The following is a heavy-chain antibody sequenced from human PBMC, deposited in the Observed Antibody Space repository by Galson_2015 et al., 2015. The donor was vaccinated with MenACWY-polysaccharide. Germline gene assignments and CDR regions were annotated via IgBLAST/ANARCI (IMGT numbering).Heavy chain of an antibody. D-gene: IGHD6-13*01. J-gene: IGHJ4*02. Sequence: SLRISCAASGFSFRGNGMHWVRQAPGKGLEWVALIRNDEISKHYIDAVKGRFSISRDNSKNTLYLQMHTLRHEDTAVYYCERNPSRLDIAAASNWGQGALVTGSS. CDR2: IRNDEISK. V-gene: IGHV3-30*02. CDR1: GFSFRGNG. CDR3: ERNPSRLDIAAASN.